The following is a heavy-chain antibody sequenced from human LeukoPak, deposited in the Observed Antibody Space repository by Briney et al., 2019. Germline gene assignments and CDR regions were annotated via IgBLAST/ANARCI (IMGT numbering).Heavy chain of an antibody. D-gene: IGHD3-22*01. CDR1: GGSFSGYY. Sequence: PSETLSLTCAVYGGSFSGYYWSWIRQPPGKGLEWIGEINHSGSTNYNPPLKSRVTISVDTSKNQFSLKLSSVTAADTAVYYCARFFDSSGYYHFNAFDIWGQGTMVTVSS. CDR2: INHSGST. V-gene: IGHV4-34*01. J-gene: IGHJ3*02. CDR3: ARFFDSSGYYHFNAFDI.